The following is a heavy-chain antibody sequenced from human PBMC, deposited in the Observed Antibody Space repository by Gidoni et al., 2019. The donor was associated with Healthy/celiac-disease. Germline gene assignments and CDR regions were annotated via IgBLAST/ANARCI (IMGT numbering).Heavy chain of an antibody. V-gene: IGHV4-34*01. CDR2: INHSGST. J-gene: IGHJ4*02. Sequence: QVQLQQWGAGLLKPSETLSLTCAVYGGSFSGYYWSWIRQPPGKGLELIGEINHSGSTNYHPSLKSRVTISVDTSKTQFSLKLSSVTAADTSVYYCARVATIFGLPFDYWGQGTLVTVSS. D-gene: IGHD3-3*01. CDR3: ARVATIFGLPFDY. CDR1: GGSFSGYY.